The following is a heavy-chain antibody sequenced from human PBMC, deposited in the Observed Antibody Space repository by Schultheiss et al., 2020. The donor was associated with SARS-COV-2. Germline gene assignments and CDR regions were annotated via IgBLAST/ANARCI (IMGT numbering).Heavy chain of an antibody. CDR1: GGTFSSYA. CDR2: IIPIFGTA. CDR3: ARDFHSSYENWFDP. J-gene: IGHJ5*02. V-gene: IGHV1-69*05. Sequence: SVKVSCKASGGTFSSYAISWVRQAPGQGLEWMGGIIPIFGTANYAQKFQERVTITRDMSTSTAYMELSRLTSDDTAVYYCARDFHSSYENWFDPWGQGTLVTVSS. D-gene: IGHD5-12*01.